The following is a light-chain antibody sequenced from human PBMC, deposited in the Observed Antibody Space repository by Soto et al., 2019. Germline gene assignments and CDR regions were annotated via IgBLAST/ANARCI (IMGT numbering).Light chain of an antibody. CDR1: QSVSSSH. V-gene: IGKV3-20*01. CDR3: KQYGTSEII. Sequence: PGERATLSCRASQSVSSSHLAWYQHKPGQAPRLLIYAASSRATGSPDRFSGGGSGTDFTLTISRLETEDFAVFYCKQYGTSEIIFGQGTRLEIK. J-gene: IGKJ5*01. CDR2: AAS.